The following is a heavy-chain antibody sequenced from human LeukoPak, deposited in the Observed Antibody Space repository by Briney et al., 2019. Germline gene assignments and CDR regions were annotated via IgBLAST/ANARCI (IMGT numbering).Heavy chain of an antibody. CDR2: ISEYNGNT. J-gene: IGHJ3*02. CDR3: ARDRVAGNLDAFDI. Sequence: ASVKVSCKASGYSFTEYGINWVRQAPGQGLEGMGWISEYNGNTNYAQKLQGRVTMTTDTSTSTAYMELRSLRSDDTAVYYCARDRVAGNLDAFDIWGQGTMVTVSS. V-gene: IGHV1-18*04. CDR1: GYSFTEYG. D-gene: IGHD6-19*01.